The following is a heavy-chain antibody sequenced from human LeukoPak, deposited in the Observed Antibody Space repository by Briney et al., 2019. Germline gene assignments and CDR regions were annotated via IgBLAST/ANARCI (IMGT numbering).Heavy chain of an antibody. V-gene: IGHV1-2*02. CDR3: ATASGSYYAEYFQH. J-gene: IGHJ1*01. CDR1: GYTFTGYY. CDR2: INPNSGGT. Sequence: GASVKVSCKASGYTFTGYYMHWVRQAPGQGLEWMGWINPNSGGTNYAQKFQGRVTMTRDTSINTAYMELSRLRSDDTAVYYCATASGSYYAEYFQHWGQGTLVTVSS. D-gene: IGHD1-26*01.